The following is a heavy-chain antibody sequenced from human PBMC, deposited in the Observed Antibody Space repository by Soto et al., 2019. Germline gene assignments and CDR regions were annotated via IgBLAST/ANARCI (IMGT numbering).Heavy chain of an antibody. CDR2: FDPEDGET. V-gene: IGHV1-24*01. D-gene: IGHD2-2*01. CDR1: GYTLTELS. Sequence: ASVKVSCKVSGYTLTELSMHWVRQAPGKGLEWMGGFDPEDGETIYAQKFQGRVTMTEDTSTDTAYMELSSLRSEDTAVYYCATAGSVVVPAAITSHWFDPWGQGTLVTVSS. J-gene: IGHJ5*02. CDR3: ATAGSVVVPAAITSHWFDP.